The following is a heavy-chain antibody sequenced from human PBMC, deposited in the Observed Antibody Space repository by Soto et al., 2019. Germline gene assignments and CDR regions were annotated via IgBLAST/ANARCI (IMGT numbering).Heavy chain of an antibody. Sequence: SDTLSLTCIVSGGYISSGGYYWSWIRQLPWKGLEWIGYIYFSGGTYYNPSLKSRLTISLDTSKNQFSLNLGSVTAADTAVYFCATSSGSYSDYWGRGXLVTVYS. D-gene: IGHD1-26*01. CDR2: IYFSGGT. CDR3: ATSSGSYSDY. CDR1: GGYISSGGYY. V-gene: IGHV4-31*03. J-gene: IGHJ4*02.